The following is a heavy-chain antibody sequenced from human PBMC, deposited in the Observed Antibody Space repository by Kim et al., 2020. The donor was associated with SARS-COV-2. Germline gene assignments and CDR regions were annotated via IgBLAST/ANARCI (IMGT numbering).Heavy chain of an antibody. J-gene: IGHJ5*02. V-gene: IGHV1-69*13. CDR1: GDTFNSYA. Sequence: SVKVSCKPSGDTFNSYALSWVRQAPGQGLEWMGGILPIFATPNYAQKFQGRISITADDLELSSLRSEDTAVYYCVRMSRGNFGLSWGQGTLVTVSS. CDR2: ILPIFATP. CDR3: VRMSRGNFGLS. D-gene: IGHD1-7*01.